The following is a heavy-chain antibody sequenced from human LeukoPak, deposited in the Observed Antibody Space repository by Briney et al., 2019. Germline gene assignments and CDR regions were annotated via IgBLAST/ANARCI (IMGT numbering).Heavy chain of an antibody. Sequence: PGGSLRLSCAASGFTFSSHWMHWVRQAPGQGLVWVSRITSDGSITTYADSVKGRFTISRDNAKNTLYLQMNSLRAEDGAMYYCARDGSLPDYWGQGTLVTVSS. CDR1: GFTFSSHW. J-gene: IGHJ4*02. CDR2: ITSDGSIT. D-gene: IGHD2-15*01. V-gene: IGHV3-74*01. CDR3: ARDGSLPDY.